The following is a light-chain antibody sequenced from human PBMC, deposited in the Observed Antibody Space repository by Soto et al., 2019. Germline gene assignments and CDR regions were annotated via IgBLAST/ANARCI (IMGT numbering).Light chain of an antibody. V-gene: IGKV1-5*03. CDR3: QQYHSYPLT. CDR1: QTISIW. Sequence: DIPMTQSPSTLSASVGDRVTVTCRASQTISIWLAWYQQKPGKAPRLLIYKASSLESGVPSRFSGSGSGTEFTLTISSLQPDDFATYYCQQYHSYPLTFGPGTRVDIK. J-gene: IGKJ3*01. CDR2: KAS.